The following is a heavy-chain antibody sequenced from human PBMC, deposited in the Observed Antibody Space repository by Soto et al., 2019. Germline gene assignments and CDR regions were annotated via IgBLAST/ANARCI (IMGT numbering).Heavy chain of an antibody. CDR1: GYTFTSYG. V-gene: IGHV1-18*01. D-gene: IGHD6-13*01. CDR2: ISAYNGNT. J-gene: IGHJ4*02. Sequence: VQLVQSGAEVKKPGASVKVSCKASGYTFTSYGISWVRQAPGQGVEWMGWISAYNGNTNHAQKRQGRVTMTTDTSTSTAYMELRSLRSDDTAGYSCARLEGGYSSSWVFDYWGQGTLVTVSS. CDR3: ARLEGGYSSSWVFDY.